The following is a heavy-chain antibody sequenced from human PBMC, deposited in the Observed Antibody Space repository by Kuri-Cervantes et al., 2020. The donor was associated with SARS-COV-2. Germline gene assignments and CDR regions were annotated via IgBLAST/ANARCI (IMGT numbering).Heavy chain of an antibody. J-gene: IGHJ4*02. Sequence: SETLSLTCTVSGATISSSSYYWGWIRQPPGRGLEWIGSIYYSGSTYYNPSLKSRVTIFVDTSKYQFSVKLRSVTAADTAVYYCARHDLTTETTRERELDYWGQGTLVTVSS. D-gene: IGHD4-17*01. CDR1: GATISSSSYY. CDR2: IYYSGST. CDR3: ARHDLTTETTRERELDY. V-gene: IGHV4-39*01.